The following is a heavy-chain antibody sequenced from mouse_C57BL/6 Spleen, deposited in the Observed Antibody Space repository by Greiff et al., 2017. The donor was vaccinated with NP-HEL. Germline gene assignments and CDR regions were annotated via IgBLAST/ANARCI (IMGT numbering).Heavy chain of an antibody. CDR2: IYPGDGDT. D-gene: IGHD2-2*01. Sequence: QVQLQQSGAELVKPGASVKISCKASGYAFSSYWMNWVKQRPGKGLEWIGQIYPGDGDTNYNGKFKGKATLTADKSSSTAYMQLSSLTSEDSAVYFCARGGVTTAMDYWGQGTSVTVSS. CDR3: ARGGVTTAMDY. J-gene: IGHJ4*01. CDR1: GYAFSSYW. V-gene: IGHV1-80*01.